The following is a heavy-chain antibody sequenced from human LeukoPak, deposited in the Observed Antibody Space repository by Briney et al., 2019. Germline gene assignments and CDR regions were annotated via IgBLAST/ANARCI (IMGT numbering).Heavy chain of an antibody. V-gene: IGHV4-39*01. CDR2: IYNSGST. D-gene: IGHD3-10*01. J-gene: IGHJ3*02. Sequence: SETLSLTCTVSGGSISSSSYYWGWIRQPPGKGLEWIGSIYNSGSTYYNPSLKGRVTISVDTSKNQFSLKLSSVTAADTAVYYCARQSMVRGVTDAFDIWGQGTMVTVSS. CDR1: GGSISSSSYY. CDR3: ARQSMVRGVTDAFDI.